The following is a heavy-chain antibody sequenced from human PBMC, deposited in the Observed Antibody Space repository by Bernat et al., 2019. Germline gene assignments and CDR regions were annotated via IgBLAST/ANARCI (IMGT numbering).Heavy chain of an antibody. V-gene: IGHV3-30*01. Sequence: QVQLVESGGGVVQPGRSLRLSCAASGFTFSSYAMHWVRQAPGKGLEWVAVISYDGSNKYYADSVKGRFTISRDNSKNTLYLQMNSLRAEDTAVYYCAKDRFYYDSSSLDYWGQGTLVTVSS. J-gene: IGHJ4*02. CDR2: ISYDGSNK. D-gene: IGHD3-22*01. CDR3: AKDRFYYDSSSLDY. CDR1: GFTFSSYA.